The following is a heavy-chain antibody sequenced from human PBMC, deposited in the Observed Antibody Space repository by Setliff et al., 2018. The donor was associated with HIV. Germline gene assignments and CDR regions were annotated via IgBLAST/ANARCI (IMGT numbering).Heavy chain of an antibody. J-gene: IGHJ2*01. CDR2: INHNENS. V-gene: IGHV4-34*01. CDR1: GGSFSGYY. Sequence: SETLSLTCTVYGGSFSGYYWNWVRQPPGKGLEWIGEINHNENSNYSPSLKSRVTISVDTSKNQFSLNLSSVTAADTAVYYCARAFANSGAYRGYWYFDLWGRGTRVTVS. D-gene: IGHD1-26*01. CDR3: ARAFANSGAYRGYWYFDL.